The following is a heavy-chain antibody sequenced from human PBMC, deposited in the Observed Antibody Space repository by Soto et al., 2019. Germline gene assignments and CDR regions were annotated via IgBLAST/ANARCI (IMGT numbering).Heavy chain of an antibody. D-gene: IGHD2-21*01. J-gene: IGHJ2*01. V-gene: IGHV4-59*08. Sequence: PGKRLERIGCIFYPGSTNFNPSLESRVAMSLDTSKNQFSLRLSSVTAADTAVYYCAIFFFQAEDGIRDL. CDR3: AIFFFQAEDGIRDL. CDR2: IFYPGST.